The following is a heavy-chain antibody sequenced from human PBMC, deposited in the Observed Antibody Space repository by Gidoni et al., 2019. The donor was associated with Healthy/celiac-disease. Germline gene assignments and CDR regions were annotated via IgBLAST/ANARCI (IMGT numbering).Heavy chain of an antibody. D-gene: IGHD3-22*01. CDR3: ARDLGYYDSSGYYSGHIDY. CDR2: ISSSSSYI. CDR1: GFTFSSYS. V-gene: IGHV3-21*01. J-gene: IGHJ4*02. Sequence: EVQLVESGGGLVKPGGSLRLSCASSGFTFSSYSLNWVRQAPGKGLEWVSSISSSSSYIYYADSVKGRFTISRDNAKNSLYLQMNSLRAEDTAVYYCARDLGYYDSSGYYSGHIDYWGQGTLVTVSS.